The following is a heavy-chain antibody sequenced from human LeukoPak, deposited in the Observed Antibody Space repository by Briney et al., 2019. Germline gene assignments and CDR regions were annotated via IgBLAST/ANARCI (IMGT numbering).Heavy chain of an antibody. CDR3: ARDRSANSRVYYFDY. D-gene: IGHD4/OR15-4a*01. J-gene: IGHJ4*02. Sequence: GGSLRLPCAASGFTFSAYAMHWVRQAPGKGLEWVAIISYDGNIKYQADSVKGRFTISRDDSKNTLYLQMNSLRAEDTAVYYCARDRSANSRVYYFDYWGQGTLVTVSS. CDR1: GFTFSAYA. CDR2: ISYDGNIK. V-gene: IGHV3-30-3*01.